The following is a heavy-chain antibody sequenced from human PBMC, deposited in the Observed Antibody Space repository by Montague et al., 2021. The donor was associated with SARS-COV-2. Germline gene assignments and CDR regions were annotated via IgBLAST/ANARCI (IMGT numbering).Heavy chain of an antibody. Sequence: SLRLSCAASEFGFRSDWINWVRQGPGKGLVWVSRIYSDGSRIDYADSVKGRFTISRDNARNTVFLQMNSLRVEDAAVYYCAGASGYPIRGMDVWGQGTTVTVSS. CDR3: AGASGYPIRGMDV. D-gene: IGHD5-12*01. CDR1: EFGFRSDW. J-gene: IGHJ6*02. CDR2: IYSDGSRI. V-gene: IGHV3-74*01.